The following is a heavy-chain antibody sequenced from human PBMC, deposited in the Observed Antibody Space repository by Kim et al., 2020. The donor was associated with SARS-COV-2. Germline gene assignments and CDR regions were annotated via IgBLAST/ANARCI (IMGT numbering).Heavy chain of an antibody. J-gene: IGHJ4*02. V-gene: IGHV3-48*02. Sequence: GGSLRLSCAASGITFNTYRMNWVRQAPGKGLEWVASISSSSTTEYYADSVRGRFTISRDNGKHSLYLHMNSLRDEDTAVYYCARSYFESSGYLAYWGQGTLVTVSS. CDR3: ARSYFESSGYLAY. CDR1: GITFNTYR. D-gene: IGHD3-22*01. CDR2: ISSSSTTE.